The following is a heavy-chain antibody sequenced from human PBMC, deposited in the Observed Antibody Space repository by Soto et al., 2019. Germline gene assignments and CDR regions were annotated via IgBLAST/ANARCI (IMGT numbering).Heavy chain of an antibody. V-gene: IGHV3-21*01. J-gene: IGHJ4*02. CDR3: ARDGRRGGIWASYGYDY. Sequence: EVQLVESGGGLVKPGGSLRLYCAASGFTFSSYSMNWVRQAPGKGLEWVSSISSSSSYIYYADSVKGRFTISRDNAKNSLDLQKNSLRAEDTAVYYCARDGRRGGIWASYGYDYWFQGPLVTVSS. CDR2: ISSSSSYI. CDR1: GFTFSSYS. D-gene: IGHD3-16*01.